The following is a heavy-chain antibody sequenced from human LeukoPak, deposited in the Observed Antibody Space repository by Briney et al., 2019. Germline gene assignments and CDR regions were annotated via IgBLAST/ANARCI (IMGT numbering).Heavy chain of an antibody. Sequence: PGGSLRLSCAASGFTVSSNYMSWVRQAPGKGLEWVSVIYSGGSTYYADSVKGRFTISRDNAKNSLYLQMNSLRAEDTALYHCARDSTLVGATGWDYFDYWGQGTLVTVSS. CDR3: ARDSTLVGATGWDYFDY. V-gene: IGHV3-53*01. CDR1: GFTVSSNY. J-gene: IGHJ4*02. CDR2: IYSGGST. D-gene: IGHD1-26*01.